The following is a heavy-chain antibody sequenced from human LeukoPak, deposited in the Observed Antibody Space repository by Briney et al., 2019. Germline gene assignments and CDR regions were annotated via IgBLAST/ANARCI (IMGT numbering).Heavy chain of an antibody. J-gene: IGHJ4*02. Sequence: SETLSLTCAVYGGSFTIYSWTWIRQPPGKSLEWVGEISPSGNTQYNPSLKSRVTVSLDASKSQFYLKLNSVTAADTAVYYCARDPRTVRIWGQGTLVTVSS. D-gene: IGHD1-1*01. V-gene: IGHV4-34*01. CDR2: ISPSGNT. CDR1: GGSFTIYS. CDR3: ARDPRTVRI.